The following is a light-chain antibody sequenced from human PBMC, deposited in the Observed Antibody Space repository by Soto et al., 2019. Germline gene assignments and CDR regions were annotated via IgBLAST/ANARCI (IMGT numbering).Light chain of an antibody. CDR2: TAS. CDR3: QQYNSFPLT. CDR1: QGISSL. Sequence: DIQMTQSPSSVSASVGDRVTITCRASQGISSLLAWYQQKPGKAPNLLIHTASSLQSGVPSRFSGSGSGTDFTRTISSLQTEDFATYYGQQYNSFPLTFGGGTKVEIK. V-gene: IGKV1-12*01. J-gene: IGKJ4*01.